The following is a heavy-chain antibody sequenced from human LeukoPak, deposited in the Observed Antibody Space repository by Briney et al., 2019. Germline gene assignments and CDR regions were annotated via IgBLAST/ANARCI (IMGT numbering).Heavy chain of an antibody. J-gene: IGHJ5*02. V-gene: IGHV4-59*08. CDR3: ARHRGSGTSVNWFDP. D-gene: IGHD2-2*01. Sequence: SETLSLTCTVSGGSISSYYWSWIRQPPGKGLEWIGYIYYSGSTIYNPSLKSRVTISVDTSKNQFSLKLSSVTAADTAVYYCARHRGSGTSVNWFDPWGQGTLVTVSS. CDR2: IYYSGST. CDR1: GGSISSYY.